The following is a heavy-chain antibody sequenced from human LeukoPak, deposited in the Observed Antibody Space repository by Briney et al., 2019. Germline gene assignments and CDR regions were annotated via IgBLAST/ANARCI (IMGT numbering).Heavy chain of an antibody. CDR1: GYTFTGYY. CDR2: INPNSGGT. Sequence: ASVNVSCKASGYTFTGYYMHWVRQAPGQGLEWMGWINPNSGGTNYAQKFQGRVTMTRDTSISTAYMELSRLRSDDTAVYYCTRDTIYDFWSGYHDYWGQGTLVTVSS. V-gene: IGHV1-2*02. J-gene: IGHJ4*02. CDR3: TRDTIYDFWSGYHDY. D-gene: IGHD3-3*01.